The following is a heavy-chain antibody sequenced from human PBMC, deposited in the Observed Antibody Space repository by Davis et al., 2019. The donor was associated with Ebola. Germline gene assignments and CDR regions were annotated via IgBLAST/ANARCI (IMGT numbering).Heavy chain of an antibody. J-gene: IGHJ5*01. Sequence: PGGSLRLSCKASGYSFTGYWIGWVRQLPGKGLEWMGIMYPGDPETKYNPSFEGHVTISADKSISTVYLQWSSLKASDTAMYYCTRSKDNVVEPVGFDSWGQGTLITVSS. CDR2: MYPGDPET. V-gene: IGHV5-51*01. CDR1: GYSFTGYW. CDR3: TRSKDNVVEPVGFDS. D-gene: IGHD3-16*02.